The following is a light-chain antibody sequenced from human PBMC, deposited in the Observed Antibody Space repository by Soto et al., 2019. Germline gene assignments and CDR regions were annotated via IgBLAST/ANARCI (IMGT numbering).Light chain of an antibody. CDR2: AVN. CDR3: CSFAGSGTFYV. J-gene: IGLJ1*01. CDR1: SGDVGSYNL. V-gene: IGLV2-23*02. Sequence: SVVTQPASVSGSPGQSVTISCTGNSGDVGSYNLVSWYQQHPGKAPKLMIYAVNKRPSGISSRFSGSKSGNTASLTISGLQAEDEADYYCCSFAGSGTFYVFGTGTKVTVL.